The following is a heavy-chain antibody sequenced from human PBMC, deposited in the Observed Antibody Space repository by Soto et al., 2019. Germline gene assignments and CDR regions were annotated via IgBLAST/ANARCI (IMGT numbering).Heavy chain of an antibody. V-gene: IGHV3-30-3*01. CDR3: ARGGSWTPEGLGY. D-gene: IGHD2-15*01. Sequence: QVQLVESGGGVVQPGRSLRLSCAASGFTFSSFAMHWVRQAPGKGLEWLAVISSDVVNYYYAESVKGRFTISRDNSKNTLYLEMNSLRNEDTAVYYGARGGSWTPEGLGYWGQGTLVTVSS. CDR2: ISSDVVNY. J-gene: IGHJ4*02. CDR1: GFTFSSFA.